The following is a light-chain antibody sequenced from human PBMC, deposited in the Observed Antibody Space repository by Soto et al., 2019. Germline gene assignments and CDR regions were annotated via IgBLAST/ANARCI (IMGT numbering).Light chain of an antibody. CDR3: QQYNSYPGT. CDR1: QSISVW. Sequence: DIQMTQSPSTLSASVGDRVTITCRASQSISVWLAWYQQKAGKAPNLLIYKASRLESGVPSRFSGSGSETEFTLTISGLQPGDSATYYCQQYNSYPGTFGQGTKVDI. V-gene: IGKV1-5*03. J-gene: IGKJ1*01. CDR2: KAS.